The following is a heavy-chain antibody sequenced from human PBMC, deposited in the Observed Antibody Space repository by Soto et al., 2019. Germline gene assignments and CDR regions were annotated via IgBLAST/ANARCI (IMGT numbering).Heavy chain of an antibody. V-gene: IGHV3-23*01. D-gene: IGHD6-13*01. CDR3: AKDPLPQSLAAAHSPTGYFDY. Sequence: GGSLILSCAASGFTFSSYAMSWVRQAPGKGLEWVSAISGSGGSTYYADSVKGRFTISRDNSKNTLYLQMNSLRAEDTAVYYCAKDPLPQSLAAAHSPTGYFDYWGQGTLVTVSS. CDR1: GFTFSSYA. CDR2: ISGSGGST. J-gene: IGHJ4*02.